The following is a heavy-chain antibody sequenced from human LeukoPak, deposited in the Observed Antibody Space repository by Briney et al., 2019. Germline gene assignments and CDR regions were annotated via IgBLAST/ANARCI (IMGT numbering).Heavy chain of an antibody. V-gene: IGHV3-23*01. J-gene: IGHJ6*02. D-gene: IGHD3-9*01. CDR3: AKDREPAYYDILTGYYGSYYYGMDV. CDR1: GFTFSSYA. Sequence: GGSLRLSCAASGFTFSSYAMSWVRQAPGKGLEWVSAISGSGGSTYYADSVKGRFTIYRDNSKNTLYLQMNSLRAEDTAVNYCAKDREPAYYDILTGYYGSYYYGMDVWGQGTTVTVSS. CDR2: ISGSGGST.